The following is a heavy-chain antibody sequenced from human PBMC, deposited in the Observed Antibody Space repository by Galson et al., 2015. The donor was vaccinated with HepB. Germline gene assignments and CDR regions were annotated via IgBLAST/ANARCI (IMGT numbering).Heavy chain of an antibody. CDR3: ATFAWRRACYYDSSGYCPWDFDL. CDR2: FDPEDGET. J-gene: IGHJ2*01. Sequence: SVKVSCKVSGYTLTELSMHWVRQAPGKGLEWMGGFDPEDGETIYAQKFQGRVTMTEDTSTDTAYMELSSLRSEDTAVYYCATFAWRRACYYDSSGYCPWDFDLWGRGTLVTVSS. CDR1: GYTLTELS. V-gene: IGHV1-24*01. D-gene: IGHD3-22*01.